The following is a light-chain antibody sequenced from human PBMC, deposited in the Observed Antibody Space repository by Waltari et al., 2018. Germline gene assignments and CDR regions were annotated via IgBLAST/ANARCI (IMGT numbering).Light chain of an antibody. V-gene: IGLV3-19*01. CDR2: GQN. CDR3: HSRDTSSTRF. CDR1: SLRRYS. Sequence: SSDLTQDPAVSVALGQTVRITCQGDSLRRYSASWYKQRPGQAPILVLYGQNDRPSGMPDRFAGSTSGNTASLTITGAQAEDEADYYCHSRDTSSTRFFGGGTRLTV. J-gene: IGLJ2*01.